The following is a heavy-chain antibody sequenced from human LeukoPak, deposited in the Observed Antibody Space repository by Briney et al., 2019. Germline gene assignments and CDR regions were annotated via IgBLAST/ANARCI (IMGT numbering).Heavy chain of an antibody. Sequence: GGSLRLSCAASGFTFSGYAMGWVRQAPGKGLEWVSGISGSGGTTYYADSVKGRFTISRDNSKNTLYLQMNSLRAEDTALYYCAKATIPTVTSNPDYWGQGTLVTVSS. CDR2: ISGSGGTT. CDR1: GFTFSGYA. V-gene: IGHV3-23*01. D-gene: IGHD4-11*01. CDR3: AKATIPTVTSNPDY. J-gene: IGHJ4*02.